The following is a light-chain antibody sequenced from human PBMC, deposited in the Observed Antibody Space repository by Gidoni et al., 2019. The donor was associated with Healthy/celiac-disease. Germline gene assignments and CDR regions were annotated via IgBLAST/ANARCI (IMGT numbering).Light chain of an antibody. J-gene: IGKJ4*01. CDR3: QQYYSYPIT. V-gene: IGKV1-8*01. CDR2: AAS. CDR1: QGISSY. Sequence: IRMTQSPSSLSASTGDRVTITCRASQGISSYLAWYQQKPGKAPKLLIYAASTLQSGVPSRFSGSGSGTDFTLTISCLQSEDFATYYCQQYYSYPITFGGGTKVEIK.